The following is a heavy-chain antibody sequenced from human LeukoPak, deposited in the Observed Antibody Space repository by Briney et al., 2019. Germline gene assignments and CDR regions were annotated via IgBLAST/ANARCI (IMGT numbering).Heavy chain of an antibody. CDR3: PINAYCSRTSCYRPFDY. Sequence: SETLSLTCTVSGGSISSYYWSWIRQPPGKGLEWIGYVYYSGSTNYNPSLRSRVTISVDTSKNQFSLKLSSVTAAYTAVYYCPINAYCSRTSCYRPFDYWGQGTLVTVSS. V-gene: IGHV4-59*12. CDR2: VYYSGST. D-gene: IGHD2-2*02. J-gene: IGHJ4*02. CDR1: GGSISSYY.